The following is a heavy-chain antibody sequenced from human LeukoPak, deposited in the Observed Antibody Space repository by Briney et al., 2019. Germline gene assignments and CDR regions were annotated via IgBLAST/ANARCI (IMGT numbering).Heavy chain of an antibody. CDR2: ISSSSITI. J-gene: IGHJ4*02. CDR3: ARDRGGSYSAIDY. CDR1: GFTFSSYS. Sequence: GGSLRLSCAASGFTFSSYSLNWVSQAPGKGLEWVSFISSSSITIYYADSVKGRFTISRDNAEKSLYLQMNSLRAEDTAVYYCARDRGGSYSAIDYWGQGTLVTVSS. V-gene: IGHV3-48*04. D-gene: IGHD2-15*01.